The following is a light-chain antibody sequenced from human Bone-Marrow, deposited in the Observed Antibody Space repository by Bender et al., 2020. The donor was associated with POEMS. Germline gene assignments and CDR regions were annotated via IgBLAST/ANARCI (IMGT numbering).Light chain of an antibody. CDR2: NHS. J-gene: IGLJ3*02. V-gene: IGLV1-44*01. CDR1: IPKFGSYP. CDR3: ATWDDSLNGWV. Sequence: QSVLTQPPLASRAPGPRFPISSFGSIPKFGSYPVNWFPQLPGAAPKLVIFNHSQRPSGVPDRFSGSNSGTSASLAISGLLSDDEADFYCATWDDSLNGWVFGGGTKLTVL.